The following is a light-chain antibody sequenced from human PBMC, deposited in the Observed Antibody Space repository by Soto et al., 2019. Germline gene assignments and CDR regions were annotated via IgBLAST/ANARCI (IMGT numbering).Light chain of an antibody. J-gene: IGKJ2*01. CDR3: HQYCSTPLYT. V-gene: IGKV4-1*01. Sequence: DIVMTQSPDSLAVSLGERATINCKSSQSVLYSSNNKNYLAWYQQKPGQPPKLLIYWAYTRETGVPDRFSGSGSGKDFALTISSLQAEDVAVYYSHQYCSTPLYTFGQGTKLEIK. CDR2: WAY. CDR1: QSVLYSSNNKNY.